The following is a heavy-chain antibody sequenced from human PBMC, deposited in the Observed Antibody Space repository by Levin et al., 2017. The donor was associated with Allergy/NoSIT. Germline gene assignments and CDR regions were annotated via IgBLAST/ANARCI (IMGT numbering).Heavy chain of an antibody. CDR2: IKQDGSEK. V-gene: IGHV3-7*04. CDR3: ARDIVVVTAILDY. D-gene: IGHD2-21*02. J-gene: IGHJ4*02. CDR1: GFTFSSYW. Sequence: TGESLKISCAASGFTFSSYWMSWVRQAPGKGLEWVANIKQDGSEKYYVDSVKGRFTISRDNAKNSLYLQMNSLRAEDTAVYYCARDIVVVTAILDYWGQGTLVSVSS.